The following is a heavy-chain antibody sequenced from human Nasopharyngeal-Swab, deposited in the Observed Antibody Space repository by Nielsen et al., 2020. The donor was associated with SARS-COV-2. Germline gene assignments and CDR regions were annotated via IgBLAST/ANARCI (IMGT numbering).Heavy chain of an antibody. Sequence: GESLKISCAASGFTFSNYRMHWVRQAPGKGLVWVSRINGDGSSLNYADFVKGRFTISTDNAKSTLYLEMNSLRAEDTAVYYCARDDDASSFDYWGQGTLVTVTS. CDR3: ARDDDASSFDY. V-gene: IGHV3-74*01. D-gene: IGHD6-6*01. CDR1: GFTFSNYR. CDR2: INGDGSSL. J-gene: IGHJ4*02.